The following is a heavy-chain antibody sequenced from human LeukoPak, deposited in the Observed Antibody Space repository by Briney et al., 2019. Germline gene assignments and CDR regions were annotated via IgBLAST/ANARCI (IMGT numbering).Heavy chain of an antibody. D-gene: IGHD2-2*01. V-gene: IGHV3-23*01. CDR2: IIGSGGTT. J-gene: IGHJ5*01. Sequence: GGSLRLSCAASGFTFSNYAMSWVRQAPGKGLEWVSVIIGSGGTTYYANSVKGRFTVSRDNSKNTLYLQMNSLRAEDAAVYYCAKGGTSCYAPCDSWGQGTLVTVSS. CDR1: GFTFSNYA. CDR3: AKGGTSCYAPCDS.